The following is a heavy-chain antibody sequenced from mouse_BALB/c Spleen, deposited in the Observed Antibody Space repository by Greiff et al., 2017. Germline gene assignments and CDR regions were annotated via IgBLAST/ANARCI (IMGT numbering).Heavy chain of an antibody. CDR1: GFAFSSYD. V-gene: IGHV5-12-1*01. CDR2: ISSGGGST. J-gene: IGHJ2*01. Sequence: EVKLMESGGGLVKPGGSLKLSCAASGFAFSSYDMSWVRQTPEKRLEWVAYISSGGGSTYYPDTVKGRFTISRDNAKNTLYLQMSSLKSEDTAMYYCARGDYWGQGTTLTVSS. CDR3: ARGDY.